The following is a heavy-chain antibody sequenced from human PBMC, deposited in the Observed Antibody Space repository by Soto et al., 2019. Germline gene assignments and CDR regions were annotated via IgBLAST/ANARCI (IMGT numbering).Heavy chain of an antibody. Sequence: GGSLRLSCAASGFTFSSYAMSWVRQAPGKGLEWVSAISGSGGSTYYADSVKGRFTISRDNSKNTLYLQMNSLRAEDTAVYYCAKQIVGATTVSWFDPWGQGTLVTVSS. CDR1: GFTFSSYA. V-gene: IGHV3-23*01. CDR2: ISGSGGST. J-gene: IGHJ5*02. D-gene: IGHD1-26*01. CDR3: AKQIVGATTVSWFDP.